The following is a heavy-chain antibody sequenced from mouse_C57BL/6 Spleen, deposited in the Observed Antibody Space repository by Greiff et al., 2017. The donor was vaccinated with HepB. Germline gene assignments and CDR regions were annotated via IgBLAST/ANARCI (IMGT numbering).Heavy chain of an antibody. CDR2: ISDGGSYT. D-gene: IGHD2-1*01. CDR3: ARDHYGNYGFAY. Sequence: EVQRVESGGGLVKPGGSLKLSCAASGFTFSSYAMSWVRQTPEKRLEWVATISDGGSYTYYPDNVKGRFTISRDNAKNNLYLQMSHLKSEDTAMYYCARDHYGNYGFAYWGQGTLVTVSA. J-gene: IGHJ3*01. CDR1: GFTFSSYA. V-gene: IGHV5-4*01.